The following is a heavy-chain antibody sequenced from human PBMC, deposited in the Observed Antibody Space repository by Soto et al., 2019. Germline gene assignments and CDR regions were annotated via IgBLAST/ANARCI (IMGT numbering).Heavy chain of an antibody. CDR2: LYYSGST. D-gene: IGHD4-4*01. CDR3: ASGPDYTQIASYHYGLDV. J-gene: IGHJ6*02. V-gene: IGHV4-59*02. CDR1: GGSVTSYY. Sequence: SETLSLTCTVSGGSVTSYYWSWIRQPPGKGMEWIGYLYYSGSTSYNPSLKSRVTMSVDMSKNQFSLTMTSVTAADTAVYSCASGPDYTQIASYHYGLDVWGQGTTVTVYS.